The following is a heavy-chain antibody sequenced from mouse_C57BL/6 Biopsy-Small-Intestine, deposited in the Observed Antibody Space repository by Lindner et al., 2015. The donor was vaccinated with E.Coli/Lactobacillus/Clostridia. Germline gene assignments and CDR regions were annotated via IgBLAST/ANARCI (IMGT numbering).Heavy chain of an antibody. Sequence: VQLQESGAELVKPGASVKLSCKASGYTFTSYWMHWVKQKPGRGLEWIGRIDPNSGGTKYNEKFKSKATLTVDKPSSTAYMQLSGLTTEDSATYYCARRFGVPYVLDFWGQGTSVTVFS. CDR1: GYTFTSYW. D-gene: IGHD3-1*01. J-gene: IGHJ4*01. V-gene: IGHV1-62-3*01. CDR3: ARRFGVPYVLDF. CDR2: IDPNSGGT.